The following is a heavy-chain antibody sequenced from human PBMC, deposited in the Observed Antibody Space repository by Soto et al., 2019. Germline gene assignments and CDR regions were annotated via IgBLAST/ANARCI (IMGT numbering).Heavy chain of an antibody. CDR3: ARRYCTGGSCYFGRNWFDP. CDR1: GGTFSSYA. CDR2: IIPIFGTA. J-gene: IGHJ5*02. D-gene: IGHD2-15*01. V-gene: IGHV1-69*12. Sequence: QVQLVQSGAEVKKPGSSVKVSCKASGGTFSSYAISWVRQAPGQGLEWMGGIIPIFGTANYAQKFQGRVTITADEFTSTAYMELSSLRSVDTAVYYCARRYCTGGSCYFGRNWFDPWGQGTLVTVSS.